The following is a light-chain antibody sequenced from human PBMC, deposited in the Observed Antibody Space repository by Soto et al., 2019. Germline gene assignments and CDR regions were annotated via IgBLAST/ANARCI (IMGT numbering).Light chain of an antibody. CDR2: GAS. Sequence: IVMTQSPATLSVSPGERATLSCSASQSVSSNLAWYQQKPGQAPRLLIYGASTRATGIPARFSGSGSVTEFTLTISSLQSEDFAVYYCQQYTNWPPVTFGGGTKVEIK. CDR1: QSVSSN. V-gene: IGKV3-15*01. J-gene: IGKJ4*01. CDR3: QQYTNWPPVT.